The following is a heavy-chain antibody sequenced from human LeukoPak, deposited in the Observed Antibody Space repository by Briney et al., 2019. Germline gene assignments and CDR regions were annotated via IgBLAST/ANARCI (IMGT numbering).Heavy chain of an antibody. CDR2: VYHTGST. Sequence: PSETLSLTCTVSGGSISSGGYYWSWIRQPPGKGLEWIGSVYHTGSTYSNPSLKSRVTISVDTSKNQFSLSLTSVTAADTAVYYCARVAGVEVAPATSYWGQGTLVTVSS. D-gene: IGHD2-15*01. J-gene: IGHJ4*02. CDR1: GGSISSGGYY. CDR3: ARVAGVEVAPATSY. V-gene: IGHV4-39*07.